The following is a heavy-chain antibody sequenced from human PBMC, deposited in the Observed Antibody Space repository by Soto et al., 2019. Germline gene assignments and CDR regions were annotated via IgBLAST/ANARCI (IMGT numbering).Heavy chain of an antibody. V-gene: IGHV3-30*18. CDR3: AKDLDNWNYLDY. CDR1: GFTFSSYG. D-gene: IGHD1-20*01. J-gene: IGHJ4*02. Sequence: GGSLRLSCAASGFTFSSYGMHWVRQAPGKGLEWVAVISYDGSNKYYADSVKGRFTISRDNSKNTLYLQMNSLRAEDTAVYYCAKDLDNWNYLDYWGQGTLVTVSS. CDR2: ISYDGSNK.